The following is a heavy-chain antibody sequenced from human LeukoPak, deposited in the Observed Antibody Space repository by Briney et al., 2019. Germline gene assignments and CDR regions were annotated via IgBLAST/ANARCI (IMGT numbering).Heavy chain of an antibody. J-gene: IGHJ4*02. D-gene: IGHD2-2*03. CDR3: ARVAPGYCSSTSCFVY. Sequence: ASVKVSCKASGYTFTGYYMHWVRQAPGQGLEWMGWINPNSGGTNYAQKFQGRVTMTRDTTISTAYMELSRLRSDDTAVYYCARVAPGYCSSTSCFVYWGQGTLVTVSS. V-gene: IGHV1-2*02. CDR2: INPNSGGT. CDR1: GYTFTGYY.